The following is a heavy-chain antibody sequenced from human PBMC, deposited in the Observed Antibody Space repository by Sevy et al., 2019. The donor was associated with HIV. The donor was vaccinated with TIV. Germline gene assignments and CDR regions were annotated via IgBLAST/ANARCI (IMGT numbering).Heavy chain of an antibody. CDR1: GYTLSKLS. CDR3: ATDIEVGRDY. J-gene: IGHJ4*02. Sequence: ASVKVSCKVSGYTLSKLSMHWVRQAPGKGFEWMGGFHEDGESMYAQKFQGRVTMTEYTSTDTAYMELSSLRSEDTAVYYCATDIEVGRDYWGQGTLVTVSS. V-gene: IGHV1-24*01. CDR2: FHEDGES. D-gene: IGHD2-2*01.